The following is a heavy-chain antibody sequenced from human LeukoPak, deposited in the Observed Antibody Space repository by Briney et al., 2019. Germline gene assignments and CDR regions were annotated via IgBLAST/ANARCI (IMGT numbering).Heavy chain of an antibody. CDR1: GYTFTGYY. D-gene: IGHD3-10*01. CDR2: INPNSGGT. V-gene: IGHV1-2*02. Sequence: ASVKVSCKASGYTFTGYYMHWVRQAPGQGLEWMGWINPNSGGTNYAQKFQGRVTMTRDTSISTAYMELSRLRSDDTAVYYCARSAITMVRGVVDHWGQGTLVTVSS. CDR3: ARSAITMVRGVVDH. J-gene: IGHJ4*02.